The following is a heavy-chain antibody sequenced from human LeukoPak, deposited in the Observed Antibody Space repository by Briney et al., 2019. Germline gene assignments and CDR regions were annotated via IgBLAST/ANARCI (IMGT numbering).Heavy chain of an antibody. CDR3: ARVLDGSGSQLRDYYYYMDV. CDR2: IIPIFGTA. D-gene: IGHD3-10*01. Sequence: PWASVKVSCKASGGTFSSYAISWVRQAPGQGLEWMGGIIPIFGTANYAQKFQGRVTITADESTSTAYMELSSLRSEDTAVYYCARVLDGSGSQLRDYYYYMDVWGKGTTVTISS. V-gene: IGHV1-69*13. J-gene: IGHJ6*03. CDR1: GGTFSSYA.